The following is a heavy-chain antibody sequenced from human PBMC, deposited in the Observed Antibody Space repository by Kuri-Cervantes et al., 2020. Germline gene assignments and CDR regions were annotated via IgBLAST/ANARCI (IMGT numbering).Heavy chain of an antibody. Sequence: SETLSLTCAVSGGSISSSNWWSWVRQPPGEGLERIGEIYHSGSTNYNPSLKSRVTISVDKSKNQFSLKLSSVTAAGTAVYYCARDTAAGPRTNNWFDPWGQGTLVTVSS. D-gene: IGHD6-13*01. J-gene: IGHJ5*02. CDR2: IYHSGST. CDR3: ARDTAAGPRTNNWFDP. CDR1: GGSISSSNW. V-gene: IGHV4-4*02.